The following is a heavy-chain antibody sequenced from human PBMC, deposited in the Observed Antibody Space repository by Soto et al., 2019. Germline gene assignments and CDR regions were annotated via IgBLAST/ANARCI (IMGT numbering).Heavy chain of an antibody. V-gene: IGHV4-59*01. CDR1: GGSISNFY. J-gene: IGHJ4*02. CDR2: ISSSGNT. Sequence: KTSETLSLTCTVSGGSISNFYWSWIRQPPGKGLEWIGYISSSGNTNYNPSLKSRVSISVDTSKTQFSLNLTSVTAADTAVYYCARAPMVLTRSYFDSWGQGTPVTVSS. D-gene: IGHD2-8*01. CDR3: ARAPMVLTRSYFDS.